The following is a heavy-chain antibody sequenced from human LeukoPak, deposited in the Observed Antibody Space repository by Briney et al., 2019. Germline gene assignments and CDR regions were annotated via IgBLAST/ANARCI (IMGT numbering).Heavy chain of an antibody. CDR2: INHSGST. Sequence: SETLSLTCAVYGGSLSGYYWSWIRQPPGKGLEWIGEINHSGSTNYNPSLKSRVTISVDTSKNQFSLKLSSVTAADTAVYYCASLYCSSTSCYPGRYGMDVWGQGTTVTVSS. V-gene: IGHV4-34*01. CDR1: GGSLSGYY. D-gene: IGHD2-2*01. J-gene: IGHJ6*02. CDR3: ASLYCSSTSCYPGRYGMDV.